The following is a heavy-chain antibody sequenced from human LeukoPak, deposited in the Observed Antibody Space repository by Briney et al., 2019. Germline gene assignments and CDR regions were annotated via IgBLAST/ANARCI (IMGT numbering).Heavy chain of an antibody. Sequence: GASVKVSCRASGYTFTSYGITWVRQAPGQGLEWMGWISAHSGNTKYAQKFQGRVTMTTDTSTSTAYMELRSLRSDDTAVYYCARVSCSSPSCYPCYYYGMDVWGQGTTVTVSS. CDR1: GYTFTSYG. CDR2: ISAHSGNT. CDR3: ARVSCSSPSCYPCYYYGMDV. D-gene: IGHD2-2*01. V-gene: IGHV1-18*01. J-gene: IGHJ6*02.